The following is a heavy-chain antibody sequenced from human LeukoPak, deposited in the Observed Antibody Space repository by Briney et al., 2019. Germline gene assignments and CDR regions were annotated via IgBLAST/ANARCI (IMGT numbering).Heavy chain of an antibody. V-gene: IGHV1-2*02. J-gene: IGHJ6*03. CDR3: ASSTYYDFWSGYSGHYYYYYMDV. CDR1: GYTFTNYD. D-gene: IGHD3-3*01. CDR2: MNPNSGGT. Sequence: ASVKVSCKASGYTFTNYDINWVRQATGQGPEWMGWMNPNSGGTNYAQKFQGRVTMTRDTSISTAYMELSRLRSDDTAVYYCASSTYYDFWSGYSGHYYYYYMDVWGKGTTVTVSS.